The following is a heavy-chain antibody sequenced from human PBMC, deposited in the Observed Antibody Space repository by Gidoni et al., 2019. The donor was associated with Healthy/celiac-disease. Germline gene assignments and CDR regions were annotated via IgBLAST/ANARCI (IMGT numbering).Heavy chain of an antibody. CDR1: GFTFSSYA. V-gene: IGHV3-30-3*01. Sequence: QVQLVESGGGVVQPGRSLRLSCAASGFTFSSYAMHWVRQAPGKGLGWVAVISYDGSNKYYADSVKGRFTISRDNSKNTLYLQMNSLRAEDTAVYYCARAAGSGSYLDYWGQGTLVTVSS. CDR2: ISYDGSNK. J-gene: IGHJ4*02. D-gene: IGHD3-10*01. CDR3: ARAAGSGSYLDY.